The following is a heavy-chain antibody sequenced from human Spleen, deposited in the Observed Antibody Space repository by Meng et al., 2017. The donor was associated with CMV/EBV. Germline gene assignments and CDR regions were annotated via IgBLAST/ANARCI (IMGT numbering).Heavy chain of an antibody. CDR1: FSSYG. Sequence: FSSYGMHWVRQAPGKGLEWVAFIRYDGNDKYYADSVKGRFTISRDNSKNTVYLQMNSLRTEDTAVYYCAKDRVSLILWFGESYFDYWGQGTLVTVSS. CDR2: IRYDGNDK. V-gene: IGHV3-30*02. CDR3: AKDRVSLILWFGESYFDY. J-gene: IGHJ4*02. D-gene: IGHD3-10*01.